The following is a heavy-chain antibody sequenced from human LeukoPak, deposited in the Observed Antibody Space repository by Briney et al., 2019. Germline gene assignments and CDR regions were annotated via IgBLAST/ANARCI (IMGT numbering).Heavy chain of an antibody. CDR3: ARDVVVVPAAINGVMDV. Sequence: ASVKVSCKASGYTFTSYAMHWVRQAPGQRLEWMGWINAGNGNTNYAQKLQGRVTMTTDTSTSTAYMELRSLRSDDTAVYYCARDVVVVPAAINGVMDVWGKGTTVTISS. CDR1: GYTFTSYA. D-gene: IGHD2-2*02. J-gene: IGHJ6*03. V-gene: IGHV1-3*01. CDR2: INAGNGNT.